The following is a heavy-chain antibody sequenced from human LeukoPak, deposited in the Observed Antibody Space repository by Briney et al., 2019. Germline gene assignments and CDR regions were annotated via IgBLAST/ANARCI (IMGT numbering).Heavy chain of an antibody. CDR1: GGSISSGGYY. V-gene: IGHV4-31*03. J-gene: IGHJ4*02. CDR2: IYYSGST. D-gene: IGHD3-22*01. CDR3: ARDSYYDSSGKSQN. Sequence: SETLSLTCTVSGGSISSGGYYWSWIRQHPGKGLEWIGYIYYSGSTYYNPSLKSRVTISVDTFKNQFSLKLSSVTAADTAVYYCARDSYYDSSGKSQNWGQGTLVTVSS.